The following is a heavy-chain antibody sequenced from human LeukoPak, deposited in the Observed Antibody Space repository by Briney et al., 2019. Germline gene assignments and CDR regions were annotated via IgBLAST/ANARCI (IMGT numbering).Heavy chain of an antibody. J-gene: IGHJ4*02. D-gene: IGHD1-1*01. Sequence: GGSLRLSYAPSGFTFSSYSMNCVRQAPGKGLEWVSYISSSSGSIYYADSVKGRFTTSRDNAKNSLYLQMNSLRAEDTAVYYCARGGTTGTTRFDYWGQGNLVTVSS. CDR3: ARGGTTGTTRFDY. CDR1: GFTFSSYS. CDR2: ISSSSGSI. V-gene: IGHV3-48*04.